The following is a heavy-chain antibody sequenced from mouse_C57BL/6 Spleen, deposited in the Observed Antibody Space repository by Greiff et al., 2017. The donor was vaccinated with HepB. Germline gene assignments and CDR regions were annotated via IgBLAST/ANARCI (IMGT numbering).Heavy chain of an antibody. Sequence: QVQLQQSGPGLVAPSQSLSITCTVSGFSLTSYGVYWVRQPPGKGLEWLGVIWGGGSTNYNSALMSRLSISKDNSKSQVVLKMNSLQTDDTAMYYCAKHSNDGYYKKYAMDYWGQGTSVTVSS. CDR3: AKHSNDGYYKKYAMDY. CDR1: GFSLTSYG. CDR2: IWGGGST. V-gene: IGHV2-9*01. D-gene: IGHD2-3*01. J-gene: IGHJ4*01.